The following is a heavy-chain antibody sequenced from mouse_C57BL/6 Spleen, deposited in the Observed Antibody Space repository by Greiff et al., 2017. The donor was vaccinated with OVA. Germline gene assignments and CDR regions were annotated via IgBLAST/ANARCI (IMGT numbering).Heavy chain of an antibody. CDR3: ARMDDGYPAWFAY. CDR1: GFTFSDYG. D-gene: IGHD2-3*01. Sequence: EVNVVESGGGLVKPGGSLKLSCAASGFTFSDYGMHWVRQAPEKGLEWVAYISSGSSTIYYADTVKGRFTISRDNAKNTLFLQMTSLRSEDTAMYYCARMDDGYPAWFAYWGQGTLVTVSA. V-gene: IGHV5-17*01. J-gene: IGHJ3*01. CDR2: ISSGSSTI.